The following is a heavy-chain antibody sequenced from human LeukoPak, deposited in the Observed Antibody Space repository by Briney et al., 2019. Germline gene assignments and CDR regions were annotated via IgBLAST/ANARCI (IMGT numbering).Heavy chain of an antibody. CDR2: IYHSGST. D-gene: IGHD3-10*01. CDR3: ARLYYYGSGSRFYWFDP. CDR1: GYSISSGYY. J-gene: IGHJ5*02. V-gene: IGHV4-38-2*02. Sequence: SETLSLTRTVSGYSISSGYYWGWIRQPPGKGLEWIGSIYHSGSTYYNPSLKSRVTISVDTSKNQFSLKLSSVTAADTAVYYCARLYYYGSGSRFYWFDPWGQGTLVTVSS.